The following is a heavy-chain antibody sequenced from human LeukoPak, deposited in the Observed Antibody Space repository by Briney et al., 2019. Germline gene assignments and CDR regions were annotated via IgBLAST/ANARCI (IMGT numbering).Heavy chain of an antibody. Sequence: GGSLRLSCAASGFTFSTYSMNWVRQAPGKGLEGVSSISGSGTYISHAELLKGRFTISRDNAKNSLYLQVSSLRAEDTAVYFCARDARDGYNQNFDYWGQGTLVTVSS. CDR3: ARDARDGYNQNFDY. CDR1: GFTFSTYS. CDR2: ISGSGTYI. D-gene: IGHD5-24*01. V-gene: IGHV3-21*01. J-gene: IGHJ4*02.